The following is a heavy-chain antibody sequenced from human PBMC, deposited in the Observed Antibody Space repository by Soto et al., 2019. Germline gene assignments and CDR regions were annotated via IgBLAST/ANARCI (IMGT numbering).Heavy chain of an antibody. CDR3: ARGATVTQYDY. Sequence: SETLSLTCTVSGGSISSGGYYWSWIRQHPGKGLEWIGYIYYSGSTNYNPSLKSRVTISVDTSRSQISPKVSSLTAADSAVYYCARGATVTQYDYWGQGTLVTVS. CDR1: GGSISSGGYY. CDR2: IYYSGST. D-gene: IGHD4-17*01. V-gene: IGHV4-61*08. J-gene: IGHJ4*02.